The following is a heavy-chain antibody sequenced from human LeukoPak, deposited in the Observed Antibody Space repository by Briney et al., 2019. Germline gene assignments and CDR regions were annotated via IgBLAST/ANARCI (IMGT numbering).Heavy chain of an antibody. V-gene: IGHV4-59*08. CDR2: IYYSGST. CDR3: ARRIAAAGTRAFDI. D-gene: IGHD6-13*01. J-gene: IGHJ3*02. Sequence: SETLSLTCTVSGGSISSHYWSWIRQPPGKGLEWIGYIYYSGSTNCNPSLKSRVTISVDTSKNQFSLKLSSVTAADTAVYYCARRIAAAGTRAFDIWGQGTMVTVSS. CDR1: GGSISSHY.